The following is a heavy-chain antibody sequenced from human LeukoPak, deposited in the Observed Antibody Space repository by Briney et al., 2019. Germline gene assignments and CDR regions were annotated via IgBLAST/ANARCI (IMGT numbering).Heavy chain of an antibody. D-gene: IGHD3-22*01. V-gene: IGHV1-18*01. CDR3: ARDRSGYFYYYYGMDV. CDR1: GYTFTSYG. Sequence: ASVKVSCKASGYTFTSYGISWVRQAPGQGPEWMGWISAYNGNTNYAQKLQGRVTMTTDTSTSTAYMELRSLRSDDTAVYYCARDRSGYFYYYYGMDVWGQGTTVTVSS. CDR2: ISAYNGNT. J-gene: IGHJ6*02.